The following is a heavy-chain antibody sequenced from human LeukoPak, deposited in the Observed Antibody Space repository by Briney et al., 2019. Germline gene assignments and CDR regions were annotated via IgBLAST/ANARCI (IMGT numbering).Heavy chain of an antibody. V-gene: IGHV3-23*01. CDR3: AKGYGTAMATPAVY. CDR1: GFTFSNFA. Sequence: GGSLRLSCAASGFTFSNFAMSWVRQAPGKGLEWVSVISGSGDATYYTDSVKGRFTISRDNSKNTLSLQMNSLGVDDTVVYYCAKGYGTAMATPAVYWGQGTLVTVSS. J-gene: IGHJ4*02. D-gene: IGHD5-18*01. CDR2: ISGSGDAT.